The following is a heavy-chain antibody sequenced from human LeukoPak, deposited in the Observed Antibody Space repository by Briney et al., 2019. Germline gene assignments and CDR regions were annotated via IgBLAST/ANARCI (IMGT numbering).Heavy chain of an antibody. V-gene: IGHV4-61*02. Sequence: SETLSLTCTVSGGSSSSGSYYRSWIRQPAGKGLEWIGRIYTSGSTNYNPSLKSRVTISVDTSKNQFSLKVSSVTAADTAVYYCARGGGARIFDGWFDPWGQGTLVTVSS. D-gene: IGHD1-26*01. J-gene: IGHJ5*02. CDR3: ARGGGARIFDGWFDP. CDR1: GGSSSSGSYY. CDR2: IYTSGST.